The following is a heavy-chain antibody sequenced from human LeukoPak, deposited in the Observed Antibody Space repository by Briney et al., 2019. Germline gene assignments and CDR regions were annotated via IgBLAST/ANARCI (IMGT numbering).Heavy chain of an antibody. Sequence: SETLSLTCTVSGGSISSYYWSWIRQPPGKGLEWIGYIYYSGSTNYNPSLKSRVTISVDTSKNQFSLKLSPVTAADTAVYYCARVLGYYDSSGYDNWFDPWGQGTLVTVSS. CDR1: GGSISSYY. CDR2: IYYSGST. V-gene: IGHV4-59*01. CDR3: ARVLGYYDSSGYDNWFDP. J-gene: IGHJ5*02. D-gene: IGHD3-22*01.